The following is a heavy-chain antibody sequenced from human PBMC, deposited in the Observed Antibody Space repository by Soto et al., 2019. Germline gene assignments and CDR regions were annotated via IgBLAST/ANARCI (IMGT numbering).Heavy chain of an antibody. V-gene: IGHV1-69*12. D-gene: IGHD3-22*01. CDR1: GGTFSSYA. Sequence: QVQLVQSGAEVKKPGSSVKVSCKASGGTFSSYAISWVRQAPGQGLEWMGGFIPIFGTANYAQKFQGRVTITADESTSTAKMELSSLRSEDTAVYYCARGHDSSGYYYSYYFDYWGQGTLVTVSS. CDR2: FIPIFGTA. CDR3: ARGHDSSGYYYSYYFDY. J-gene: IGHJ4*02.